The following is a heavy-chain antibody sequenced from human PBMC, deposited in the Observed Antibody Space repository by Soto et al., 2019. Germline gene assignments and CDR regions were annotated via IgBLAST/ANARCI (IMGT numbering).Heavy chain of an antibody. V-gene: IGHV1-69*01. D-gene: IGHD3-10*01. CDR3: ASFDGTLVRARRSSPYELDV. Sequence: QVLLVQSGPEVKKPGSSVKVSCKASGGTFNNYAINWVRQAPGKGLEWMGGIIPTFGTGNHAQKFQGRVTITADESTTTAYMELNSLRSEDTAIYYCASFDGTLVRARRSSPYELDVWGQGTTVIVSS. J-gene: IGHJ6*02. CDR2: IIPTFGTG. CDR1: GGTFNNYA.